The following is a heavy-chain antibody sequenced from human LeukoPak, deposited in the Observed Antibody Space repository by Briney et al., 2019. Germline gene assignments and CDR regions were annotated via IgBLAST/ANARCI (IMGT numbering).Heavy chain of an antibody. D-gene: IGHD3-9*01. J-gene: IGHJ3*02. CDR1: GYTFTSYY. V-gene: IGHV1-46*01. CDR3: ARGLGGTIRRNDAFDT. Sequence: GASVKVSCKASGYTFTSYYMHWVRQAPGQGLEWMGIINPSGGSTSYAQKFQGRVTMTRDMSTSTVYMELSSLRSEDTAVYYCARGLGGTIRRNDAFDTWGQGTMVTVSS. CDR2: INPSGGST.